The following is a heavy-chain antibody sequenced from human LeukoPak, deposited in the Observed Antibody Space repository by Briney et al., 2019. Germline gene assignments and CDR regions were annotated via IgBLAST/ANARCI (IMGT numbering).Heavy chain of an antibody. D-gene: IGHD5-18*01. Sequence: PSETLSLTCTVSGGSISSSSYYWGWIRQPPGKGLEWIGSIYYSGSTYYNPSLKSRVTISEDTSKNQFSLKLSSVTAADTAVYYCARGGYSYGSYYYYMDVWGKGTTVTISS. V-gene: IGHV4-39*07. CDR2: IYYSGST. CDR3: ARGGYSYGSYYYYMDV. J-gene: IGHJ6*03. CDR1: GGSISSSSYY.